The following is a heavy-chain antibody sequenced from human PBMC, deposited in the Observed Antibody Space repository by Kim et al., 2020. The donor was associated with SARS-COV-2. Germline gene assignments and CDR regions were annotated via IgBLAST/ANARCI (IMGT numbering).Heavy chain of an antibody. CDR3: ASAEWAYFDY. V-gene: IGHV4-38-2*02. D-gene: IGHD1-26*01. Sequence: SETLSLTCTVSGYSISSGYYWGWIRQPPGKGLEWIGSIYHSGSTYYNPSLKSRVTISVDTSKNQFSLKLSSVTAADTAVYYCASAEWAYFDYWGQGTLVT. CDR1: GYSISSGYY. J-gene: IGHJ4*02. CDR2: IYHSGST.